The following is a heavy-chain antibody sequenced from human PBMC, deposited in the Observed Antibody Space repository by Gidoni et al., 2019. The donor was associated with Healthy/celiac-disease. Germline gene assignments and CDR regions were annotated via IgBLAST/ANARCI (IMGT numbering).Heavy chain of an antibody. CDR2: IYHSGST. V-gene: IGHV4-4*02. CDR3: ARTGGRGYSYGWPFDP. D-gene: IGHD5-18*01. Sequence: QVQLQESGQGLVKPSGTLSLTCAGPGGAISSSNWWSWVRQPPGKGLEWIGEIYHSGSTNYNPSLKSRVTISVDKSKNQFSLKLSSVTAADTAVYYCARTGGRGYSYGWPFDPWGQGTLVTVSS. J-gene: IGHJ5*02. CDR1: GGAISSSNW.